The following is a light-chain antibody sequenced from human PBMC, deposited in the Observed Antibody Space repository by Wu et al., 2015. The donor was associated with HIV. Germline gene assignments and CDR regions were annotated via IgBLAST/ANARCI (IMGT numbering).Light chain of an antibody. CDR3: HQFGTSPYT. J-gene: IGKJ2*01. Sequence: EIVLTQSPSTLSLSPGERATLSCRASQSVATNLAWYQQKPGQSPRLLIYGASSRATGIPDRFSGSESETDFTLTIDRVEPEDFAVYYCHQFGTSPYTFGQGTELELK. V-gene: IGKV3-20*01. CDR1: QSVATN. CDR2: GAS.